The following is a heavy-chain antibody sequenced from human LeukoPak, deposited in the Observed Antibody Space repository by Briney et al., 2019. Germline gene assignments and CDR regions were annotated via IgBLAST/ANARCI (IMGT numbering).Heavy chain of an antibody. J-gene: IGHJ6*02. D-gene: IGHD3-10*01. CDR1: GFTFSSYA. Sequence: PGRSLRLSRAASGFTFSSYAMHWVRQAPGKGLEWVAVISYDGSNKYYADSVKGRFTISRDNSKNTLYLQMNSLRAEDTAVYYCARGKNTMVRGVIGPAGMDVWGQGTTVTVSS. CDR2: ISYDGSNK. CDR3: ARGKNTMVRGVIGPAGMDV. V-gene: IGHV3-30-3*01.